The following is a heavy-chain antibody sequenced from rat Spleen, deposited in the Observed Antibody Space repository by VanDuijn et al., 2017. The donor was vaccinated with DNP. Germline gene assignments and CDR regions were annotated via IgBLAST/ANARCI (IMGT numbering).Heavy chain of an antibody. CDR1: GFTFSAYY. CDR3: AARYSSSWFAY. Sequence: EVQLVESGGGLAQPGRSLKLSCAASGFTFSAYYMAWVRQAPAKGLEWVAYIGSAAYAPYYGDSVKGRFTISRDNAKSTLYLQMNSLRSEDMATYYCAARYSSSWFAYWGQGVMVTVSS. V-gene: IGHV5-22*01. CDR2: IGSAAYAP. J-gene: IGHJ2*01. D-gene: IGHD1-2*01.